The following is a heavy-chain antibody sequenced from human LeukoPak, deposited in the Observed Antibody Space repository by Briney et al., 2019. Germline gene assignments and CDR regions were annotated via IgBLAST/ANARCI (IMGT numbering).Heavy chain of an antibody. Sequence: ASVRVSCKASGYTFTGYYMHWVRQAPGQGLEWMGWINPNSGGTNYAQKFQGRVTMTRDTSISTAYMELSRLRSDDTAVYYCARAYSSGHSTYFDYWGQGTLVTVSS. D-gene: IGHD6-19*01. V-gene: IGHV1-2*02. CDR1: GYTFTGYY. CDR2: INPNSGGT. CDR3: ARAYSSGHSTYFDY. J-gene: IGHJ4*02.